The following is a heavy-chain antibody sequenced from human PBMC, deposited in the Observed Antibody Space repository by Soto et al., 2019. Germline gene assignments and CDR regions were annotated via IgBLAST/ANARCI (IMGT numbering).Heavy chain of an antibody. J-gene: IGHJ4*02. V-gene: IGHV4-31*03. CDR3: ERGEILVVKGVLLYYFYY. CDR2: IFYSGST. CDR1: GGSISSGGYY. D-gene: IGHD3-22*01. Sequence: SETLSLTCTVSGGSISSGGYYWSWIRQHPGKGLEWIRYIFYSGSTYYNPSHQSRVTISVDPSKNQFSLKLSSLTAADTAVYYYERGEILVVKGVLLYYFYYWGQGTLVTVSS.